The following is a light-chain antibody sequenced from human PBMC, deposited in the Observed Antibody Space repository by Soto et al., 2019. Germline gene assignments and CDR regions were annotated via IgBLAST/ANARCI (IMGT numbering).Light chain of an antibody. J-gene: IGKJ1*01. Sequence: EIVMTPSPATLSVSPGERATLSCRASQSVSSNLAWYQQKPGQPPRLLIYGASRRATGIPDRFSGSGSGTDFTLTISSLEPEDFAMYYCQKYDGTGTFGQGTKVDIK. V-gene: IGKV3D-15*01. CDR1: QSVSSN. CDR3: QKYDGTGT. CDR2: GAS.